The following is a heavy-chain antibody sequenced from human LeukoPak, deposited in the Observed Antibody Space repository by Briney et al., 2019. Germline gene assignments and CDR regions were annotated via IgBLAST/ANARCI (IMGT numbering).Heavy chain of an antibody. D-gene: IGHD1-26*01. CDR1: GGSFSGYY. J-gene: IGHJ4*02. V-gene: IGHV4-34*01. Sequence: SETLSLTCAVYGGSFSGYYWSWIRQPPGKGLEWIGEINHSGSTNYNPSLKSRVTISVDTSKNQFSLKLSSVTAADTAVYYCARGGVDLSGSYPIDYWGQGTLVTVSS. CDR3: ARGGVDLSGSYPIDY. CDR2: INHSGST.